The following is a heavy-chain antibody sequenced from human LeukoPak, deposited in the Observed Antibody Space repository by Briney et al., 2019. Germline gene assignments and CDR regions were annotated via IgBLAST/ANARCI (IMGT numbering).Heavy chain of an antibody. Sequence: PSETLSLTCAVYGGSFSGYYWSWIRQPPGKGLEWIGEINHSGSTNYNPSLKSRVTISVDTSKNQFSLKLSSVTAADTAVYYCARGRGVDFWSGYYNHYYYMDVWGKGTTVTVSS. D-gene: IGHD3-3*01. CDR2: INHSGST. CDR3: ARGRGVDFWSGYYNHYYYMDV. J-gene: IGHJ6*03. CDR1: GGSFSGYY. V-gene: IGHV4-34*01.